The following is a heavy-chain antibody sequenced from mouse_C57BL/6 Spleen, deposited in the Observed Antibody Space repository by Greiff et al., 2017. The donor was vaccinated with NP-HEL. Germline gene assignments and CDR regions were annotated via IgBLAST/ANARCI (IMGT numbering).Heavy chain of an antibody. CDR1: GYTFTNYW. J-gene: IGHJ1*03. Sequence: QVQLKESGAELVRPGTSVKMSCKASGYTFTNYWIGWAKQRPGHGLEWIGDIYPGGGYTHYTEKFKGKATLTADKSSSTAYMQFSSLTSEDSAIYYCARSPIYYYGSSHWYFDVWGTGTTVTVSS. CDR2: IYPGGGYT. CDR3: ARSPIYYYGSSHWYFDV. V-gene: IGHV1-63*01. D-gene: IGHD1-1*01.